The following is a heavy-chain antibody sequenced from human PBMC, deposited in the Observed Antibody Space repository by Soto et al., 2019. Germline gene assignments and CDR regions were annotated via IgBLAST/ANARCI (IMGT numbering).Heavy chain of an antibody. D-gene: IGHD3-22*01. CDR2: IYPGDSDT. Sequence: GESLKISCKGSGYSFTSYWIGWVRQMPGKGLEWMGIIYPGDSDTRYSPSFQGQVTISADKSISTAYLQWSSLKASDTAMYYCARVPYYDSSGYYYGAFDIWGQGTMVTVSS. CDR3: ARVPYYDSSGYYYGAFDI. V-gene: IGHV5-51*01. J-gene: IGHJ3*02. CDR1: GYSFTSYW.